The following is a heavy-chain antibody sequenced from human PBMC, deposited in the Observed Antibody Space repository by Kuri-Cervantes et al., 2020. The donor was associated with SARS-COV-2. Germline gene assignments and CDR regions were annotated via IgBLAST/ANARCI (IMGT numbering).Heavy chain of an antibody. V-gene: IGHV3-11*01. CDR1: GFTFSDYY. J-gene: IGHJ4*02. CDR2: IDTSGITT. CDR3: ARGFVADH. D-gene: IGHD2-21*01. Sequence: GGSLRLSCAASGFTFSDYYMSWIRQAPGKGLEWLSYIDTSGITTYYADSVKGRFTIYRDNAKNLLYPQMNSLRAEDTAIYYCARGFVADHWGQGTQVTVSS.